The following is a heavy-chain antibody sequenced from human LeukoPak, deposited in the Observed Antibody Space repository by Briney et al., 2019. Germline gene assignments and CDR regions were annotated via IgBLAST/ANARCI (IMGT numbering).Heavy chain of an antibody. CDR1: GFTFSYAW. CDR3: TTDLVPITIIVVVDY. J-gene: IGHJ4*02. D-gene: IGHD3-22*01. CDR2: IKSKTDGGTT. Sequence: GGSLRLSCAASGFTFSYAWMSWVRQAPGKGLEWVGRIKSKTDGGTTAYPAPVKGRFTIPRDDSKHTLYLQMNSLKTEDPAVYYCTTDLVPITIIVVVDYWGQGTLVTVSS. V-gene: IGHV3-15*01.